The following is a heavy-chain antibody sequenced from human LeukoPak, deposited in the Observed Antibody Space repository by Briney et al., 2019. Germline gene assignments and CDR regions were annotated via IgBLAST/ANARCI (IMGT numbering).Heavy chain of an antibody. Sequence: ASVKVSCKASGYIFTTYYMHWVRQAPGQGLEWMGIINPSGGSTSYAQKFQGRVTMTRDTSTSTVYMELSSLRSEDTAVYYCAREAVAGAFFDYWGQGTLVTVSS. J-gene: IGHJ4*02. CDR2: INPSGGST. V-gene: IGHV1-46*01. CDR3: AREAVAGAFFDY. CDR1: GYIFTTYY. D-gene: IGHD6-19*01.